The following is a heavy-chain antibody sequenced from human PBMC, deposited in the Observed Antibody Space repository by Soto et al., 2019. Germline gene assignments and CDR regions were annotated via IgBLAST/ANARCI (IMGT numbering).Heavy chain of an antibody. CDR1: GGSISSYY. V-gene: IGHV4-59*01. D-gene: IGHD4-17*01. CDR2: IYYSGST. Sequence: SETLSLTCTVSGGSISSYYWSWIRQPPGKGLEWIGYIYYSGSTNYNPSLKSRVTISVDTSKNQFSLKLSSVTAADTAVYYCARTYGDYFDYWGQGTLVTVSS. J-gene: IGHJ4*02. CDR3: ARTYGDYFDY.